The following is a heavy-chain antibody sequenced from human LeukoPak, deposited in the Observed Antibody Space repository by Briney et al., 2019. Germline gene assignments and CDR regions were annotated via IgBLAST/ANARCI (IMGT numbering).Heavy chain of an antibody. V-gene: IGHV3-48*03. D-gene: IGHD5-18*01. CDR3: ARDNTGGYSYGRYFDY. Sequence: GGSLRLSCAASGFTFSSYGMNWVRQAPGKGLEWVSYISSSGSTIYYADSVKGRFTISRDNAKNSLYLQMNSLRAEDTAVYYCARDNTGGYSYGRYFDYWGQGTLVAVSS. J-gene: IGHJ4*02. CDR2: ISSSGSTI. CDR1: GFTFSSYG.